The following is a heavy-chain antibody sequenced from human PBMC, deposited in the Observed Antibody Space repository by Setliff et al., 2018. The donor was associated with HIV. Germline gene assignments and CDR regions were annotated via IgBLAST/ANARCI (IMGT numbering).Heavy chain of an antibody. CDR2: INTSGRT. CDR1: GGSVSNYY. J-gene: IGHJ5*01. V-gene: IGHV4-4*07. Sequence: SETLSLTCTVSGGSVSNYYWTWIRQSAGKGLEWIGHINTSGRTFYKPSLKSRLTISVDTSKNQFSLSLNSVTAADTAVYFCARGGAVSADFDSWGQGTLVTVSS. D-gene: IGHD3-16*01. CDR3: ARGGAVSADFDS.